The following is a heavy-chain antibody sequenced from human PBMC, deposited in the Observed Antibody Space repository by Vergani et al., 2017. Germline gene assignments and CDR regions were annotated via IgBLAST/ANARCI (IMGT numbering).Heavy chain of an antibody. V-gene: IGHV1-69*01. Sequence: QVQLVQSGAEVKKPGSSVKVSCKASGGTFSSYAISWVRQAPGQGLEWMGGIIPIFGTANYAQKFQGRVTITADESTSTAYMELSSLRSEDTAVYYCARGEEDYDSSGYPPGWFDPWGQGTLVTVSS. D-gene: IGHD3-22*01. CDR2: IIPIFGTA. CDR1: GGTFSSYA. CDR3: ARGEEDYDSSGYPPGWFDP. J-gene: IGHJ5*02.